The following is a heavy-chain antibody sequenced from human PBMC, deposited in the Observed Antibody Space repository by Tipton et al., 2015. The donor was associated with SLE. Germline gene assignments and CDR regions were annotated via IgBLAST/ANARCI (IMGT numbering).Heavy chain of an antibody. CDR3: ARGAQLGGDYFDY. D-gene: IGHD3-16*01. J-gene: IGHJ4*02. CDR1: GYSISRGYF. V-gene: IGHV4-38-2*02. Sequence: TLSLTCFVSGYSISRGYFWDWIRQPPGKGLEWIGSISHGGDTHYNPSLKSRVTISVDTSKNQFSLRLSSVTAADTAVYYCARGAQLGGDYFDYWGQGTLVTVSS. CDR2: ISHGGDT.